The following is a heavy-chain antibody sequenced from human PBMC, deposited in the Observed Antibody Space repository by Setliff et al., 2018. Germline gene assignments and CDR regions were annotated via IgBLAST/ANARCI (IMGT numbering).Heavy chain of an antibody. CDR2: IFYNGMA. V-gene: IGHV4-39*01. Sequence: PSETLSLICTVSGGSINSGVYYWGWIRQSPGTGLEWIGSIFYNGMAYYNPSLKSRVTISVDTSKNQFSLKLSSVTAADTAVYYCASGVEGSMIVVVIRPHPDFDYWGQGTLVTVSS. J-gene: IGHJ4*02. D-gene: IGHD3-22*01. CDR1: GGSINSGVYY. CDR3: ASGVEGSMIVVVIRPHPDFDY.